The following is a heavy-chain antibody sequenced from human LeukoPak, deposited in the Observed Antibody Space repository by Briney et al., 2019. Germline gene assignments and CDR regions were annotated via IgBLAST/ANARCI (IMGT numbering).Heavy chain of an antibody. V-gene: IGHV5-51*01. D-gene: IGHD3-22*01. Sequence: GESLKISCKGSGYSFTSYWIGWVRQMPGKGLEWMGIIYPGDSDTRYSPSFQGQVTISADKSISTAYLQWSSLKASDTAMYYCARLYYYDSSGRNWFDPWGQGTLVTVSS. CDR1: GYSFTSYW. CDR3: ARLYYYDSSGRNWFDP. J-gene: IGHJ5*02. CDR2: IYPGDSDT.